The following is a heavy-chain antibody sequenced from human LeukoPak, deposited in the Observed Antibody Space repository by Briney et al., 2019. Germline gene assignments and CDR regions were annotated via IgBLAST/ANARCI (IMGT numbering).Heavy chain of an antibody. CDR1: GNYW. CDR2: INSDGSWT. Sequence: PGGSLRLSCAASGNYWMHWVRQAPGKGLVWVSHINSDGSWTSYADSVKGRFTISRDNSRNTLYLQMNSLRVADTAVYFCTKVRLSNLYYYYGMDVWGQGTTVTVSS. V-gene: IGHV3-74*01. J-gene: IGHJ6*02. CDR3: TKVRLSNLYYYYGMDV. D-gene: IGHD2-21*02.